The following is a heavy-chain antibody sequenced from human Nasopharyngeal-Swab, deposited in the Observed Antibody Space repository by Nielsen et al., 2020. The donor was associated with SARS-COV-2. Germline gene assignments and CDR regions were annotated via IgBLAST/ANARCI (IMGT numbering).Heavy chain of an antibody. Sequence: GESLKIPCAASGFTFSSHWMSWVRQAPGKGLEWVANIKQDGSEKYYVDSVKGRFTISRDNAKNSLYLQMNSLRAEDTAVYYCAREGGDQVRGVIIGYYYYYGMDVWGQGTTVTVSS. D-gene: IGHD3-10*01. CDR3: AREGGDQVRGVIIGYYYYYGMDV. V-gene: IGHV3-7*01. J-gene: IGHJ6*02. CDR2: IKQDGSEK. CDR1: GFTFSSHW.